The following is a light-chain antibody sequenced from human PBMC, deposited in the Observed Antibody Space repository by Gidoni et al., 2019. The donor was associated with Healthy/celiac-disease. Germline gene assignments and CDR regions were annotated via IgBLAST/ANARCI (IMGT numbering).Light chain of an antibody. CDR2: DAS. CDR3: QQRSNWPPSWT. Sequence: IVLTQSPATLSLSPGERATLSCRASQSVRSYLAWYQQKPGQAPRLLIYDASNRAPGIPARFSGSGSGTDFTRTISSLEPEDFAVYYCQQRSNWPPSWTVXXXTKVEIK. CDR1: QSVRSY. J-gene: IGKJ1*01. V-gene: IGKV3-11*01.